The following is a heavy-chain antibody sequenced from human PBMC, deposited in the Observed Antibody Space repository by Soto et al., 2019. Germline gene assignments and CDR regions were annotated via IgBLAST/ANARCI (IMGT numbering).Heavy chain of an antibody. CDR1: GGSIGSGIYY. CDR3: ARSDYYFDY. CDR2: IYYSGTT. J-gene: IGHJ4*02. Sequence: PSETLSLTCAVSGGSIGSGIYYWSWIRHHPGKGLEWIGYIYYSGTTSYNPSLKSRVTISVDTSKNQFSLKLSSVTAADTAVYYCARSDYYFDYWGQGTLVTVSS. V-gene: IGHV4-31*11.